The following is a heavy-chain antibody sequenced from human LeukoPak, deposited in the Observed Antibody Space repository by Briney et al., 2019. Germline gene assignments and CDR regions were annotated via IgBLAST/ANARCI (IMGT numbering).Heavy chain of an antibody. CDR3: AKDRHYYYGSGSYYSY. D-gene: IGHD3-10*01. V-gene: IGHV3-9*01. CDR2: ISWNSGSI. Sequence: GGSLRLSCAASGFTFDDYAMHWVRQAPGKGLEWVSGISWNSGSIGYADSVKGRFTISRDNAKSSLYLQMNSLRAEDTALYYCAKDRHYYYGSGSYYSYWGQGTLVTVSS. J-gene: IGHJ4*02. CDR1: GFTFDDYA.